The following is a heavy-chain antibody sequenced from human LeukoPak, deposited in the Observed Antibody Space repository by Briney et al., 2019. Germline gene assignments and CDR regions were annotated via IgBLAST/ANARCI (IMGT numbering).Heavy chain of an antibody. V-gene: IGHV4-59*01. D-gene: IGHD3-16*01. Sequence: SETLSLTCTVSGGSISSYYWSWIRQPPGKGLEWIGYIYYSGSNNYNPSLKSRVTISVDTSKNQFSLKLSSVTAADTAVYYCARDYTKTYAFDIWGQGTMVTVSS. J-gene: IGHJ3*02. CDR3: ARDYTKTYAFDI. CDR1: GGSISSYY. CDR2: IYYSGSN.